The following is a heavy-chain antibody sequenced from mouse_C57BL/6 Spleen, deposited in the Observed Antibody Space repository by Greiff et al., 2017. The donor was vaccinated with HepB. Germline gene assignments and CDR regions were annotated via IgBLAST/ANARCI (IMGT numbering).Heavy chain of an antibody. CDR3: ARRTYYSNYLDY. D-gene: IGHD2-5*01. CDR1: GFTFSDYG. CDR2: ISSGSSTI. Sequence: EVKLMESGGGLVKPGGSLKLSCAASGFTFSDYGMHWVRQAPEKGLEWVAYISSGSSTIYYADTVKGRFTISRDNAKNTLFLQMTSLRSEDTAMYYCARRTYYSNYLDYWGKGTTLTVSS. J-gene: IGHJ2*01. V-gene: IGHV5-17*01.